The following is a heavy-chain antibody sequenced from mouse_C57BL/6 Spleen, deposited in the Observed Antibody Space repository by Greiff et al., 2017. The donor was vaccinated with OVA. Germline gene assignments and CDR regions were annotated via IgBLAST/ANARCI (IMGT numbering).Heavy chain of an antibody. CDR3: VTYGNSDYFDY. V-gene: IGHV1-64*01. J-gene: IGHJ2*01. CDR2: IHPNSGST. Sequence: QVQLQQPGAELVKPGASVKLSCKASGYTFTSYWMHWVKQRPGQGLEWIGMIHPNSGSTNYNEKFKSKATLTVDKSSSTAYMQLSSLTSEDSAVYYCVTYGNSDYFDYWGQGTTLTVSS. CDR1: GYTFTSYW. D-gene: IGHD2-1*01.